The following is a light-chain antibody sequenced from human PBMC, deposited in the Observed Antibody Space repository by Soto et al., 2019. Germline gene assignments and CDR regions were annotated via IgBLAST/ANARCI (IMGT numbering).Light chain of an antibody. CDR1: SSDVGGYNY. J-gene: IGLJ2*01. CDR3: SSYTSSSTPHVV. CDR2: DVS. Sequence: QSALTHPSSVSGSPGQSITISSTGTSSDVGGYNYVSWYQQHPGKAPKLMIYDVSNRPSGVSNRFSGSKSGNTASLTISGLQAEDEADYYCSSYTSSSTPHVVFGGGTKLTVL. V-gene: IGLV2-14*01.